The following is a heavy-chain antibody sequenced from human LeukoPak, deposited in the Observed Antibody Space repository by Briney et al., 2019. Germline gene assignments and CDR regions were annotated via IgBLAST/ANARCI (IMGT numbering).Heavy chain of an antibody. V-gene: IGHV1-69*04. CDR1: GGTFSSYT. J-gene: IGHJ4*02. Sequence: SVKVSCKASGGTFSSYTISWVRQAPGQGLEWMGRIIPILGIANYAQKFQGRVTITADKSTSTAYMELSSLRSEDTAVYYCARDNVPAATPHYVDYWGQGTLVTVSS. CDR2: IIPILGIA. CDR3: ARDNVPAATPHYVDY. D-gene: IGHD2-2*02.